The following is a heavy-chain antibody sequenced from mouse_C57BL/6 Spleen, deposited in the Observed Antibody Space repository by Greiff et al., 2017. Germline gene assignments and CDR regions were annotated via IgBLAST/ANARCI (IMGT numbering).Heavy chain of an antibody. CDR1: GFNIKDYY. CDR2: IDPEDGDT. D-gene: IGHD1-1*01. V-gene: IGHV14-1*01. Sequence: MQLKQSGAELVRPGASVKLSCTASGFNIKDYYMHWVKQRPEQGLEWIGRIDPEDGDTEYAPKFQGKATMTAYTSSNTAYLQLSSLTSEDTAVYYCTTYYYGSRNYWGQGTTLTVSS. J-gene: IGHJ2*01. CDR3: TTYYYGSRNY.